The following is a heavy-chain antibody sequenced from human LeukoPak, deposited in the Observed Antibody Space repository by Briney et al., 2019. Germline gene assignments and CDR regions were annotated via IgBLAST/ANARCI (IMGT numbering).Heavy chain of an antibody. D-gene: IGHD3-10*01. CDR3: ARELWFGELLSNFDY. J-gene: IGHJ4*02. CDR2: ISSSSSYI. V-gene: IGHV3-21*01. Sequence: GGSLRPSCAASGFTFSSYSMNWVRQAPGRGLEWVSSISSSSSYIYYADSVKGRFTISRDNAKNSLYLQMNSLRAEDTAVYYCARELWFGELLSNFDYWGQGTLVTVSS. CDR1: GFTFSSYS.